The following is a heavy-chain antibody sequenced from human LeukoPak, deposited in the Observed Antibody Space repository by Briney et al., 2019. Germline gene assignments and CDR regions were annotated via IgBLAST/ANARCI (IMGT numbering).Heavy chain of an antibody. D-gene: IGHD3-10*01. V-gene: IGHV4-39*07. CDR1: GGSISSSSYY. CDR3: ARLSWFGEFHWFDP. CDR2: IYYSGST. J-gene: IGHJ5*02. Sequence: SETLSLTCTVSGGSISSSSYYWGWIRQPPGKGLEWIGSIYYSGSTYYNPSLKSRVTISVDTSKNQISLKLSSVTAADTAVYYCARLSWFGEFHWFDPWGQGTLVTVSS.